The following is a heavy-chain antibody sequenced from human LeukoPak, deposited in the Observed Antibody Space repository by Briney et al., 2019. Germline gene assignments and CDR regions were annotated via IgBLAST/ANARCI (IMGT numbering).Heavy chain of an antibody. V-gene: IGHV5-10-1*01. Sequence: GESLKISCKVSGSSFTTYWISWVRQMPGKGLEWMGRIDPSDSYTDYAPSFQGHVTISVDKSISTAYLQWSSLKASDTAMYYCARALSGSYYDGFDFWGQGTMVTVSS. CDR1: GSSFTTYW. CDR3: ARALSGSYYDGFDF. J-gene: IGHJ3*01. CDR2: IDPSDSYT. D-gene: IGHD1-26*01.